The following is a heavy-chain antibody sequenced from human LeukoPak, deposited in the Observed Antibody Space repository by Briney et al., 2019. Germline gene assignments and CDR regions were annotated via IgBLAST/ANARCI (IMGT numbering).Heavy chain of an antibody. V-gene: IGHV3-21*01. Sequence: GGSLRLSCAASGLTFSSYAMNWVRQAPGKGLEWVSSISSRSTYIYYADSVKGRFTISRDNAKNPLYLQMNNLRAEDTAMFYCATSMAQDVDAFHIWGQGTMVTVSS. CDR1: GLTFSSYA. CDR2: ISSRSTYI. J-gene: IGHJ3*02. CDR3: ATSMAQDVDAFHI. D-gene: IGHD2-21*01.